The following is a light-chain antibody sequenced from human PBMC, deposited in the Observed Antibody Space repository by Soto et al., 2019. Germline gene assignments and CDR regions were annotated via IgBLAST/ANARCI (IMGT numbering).Light chain of an antibody. J-gene: IGKJ2*02. V-gene: IGKV1-5*03. CDR3: QQYSASSRT. CDR1: QTISTW. CDR2: EAS. Sequence: DIQMTQSPSTLSASVGDRVTITCRASQTISTWLAWYQHKRGTAPKLLIYEASTLEAGVPSRFSGTGSGTEFTLTISSLQPDDFATYYCQQYSASSRTFGQGTTVEAK.